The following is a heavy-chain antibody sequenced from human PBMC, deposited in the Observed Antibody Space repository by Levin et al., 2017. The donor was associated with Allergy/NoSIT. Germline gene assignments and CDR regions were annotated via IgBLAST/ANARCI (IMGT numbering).Heavy chain of an antibody. Sequence: GGSLRLSCAASGFTFSDYYMSWIRQAPGKGLEWVSYISSSGSTIYYADSVKGRFTISRDNAKNSLYLQMNSLRAEDTAVYYCARVGYSSGWYRHDYYYYYMDGWGKGTTVTVSS. CDR2: ISSSGSTI. V-gene: IGHV3-11*01. CDR3: ARVGYSSGWYRHDYYYYYMDG. J-gene: IGHJ6*03. D-gene: IGHD6-19*01. CDR1: GFTFSDYY.